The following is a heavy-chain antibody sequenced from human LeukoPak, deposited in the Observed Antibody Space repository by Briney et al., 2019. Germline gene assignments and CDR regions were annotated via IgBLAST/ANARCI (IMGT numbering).Heavy chain of an antibody. J-gene: IGHJ5*02. CDR2: ICVSGSP. CDR1: GGSISSYY. V-gene: IGHV4-4*07. Sequence: SETLSLTCTVSGGSISSYYWSWVRQPAGKGLEWIGRICVSGSPDYNPSLKSRVTVSVDTSKNQFSLTLTSVTAADTAVYYCARGSYTSGFWFGPWGQGTLVTVSS. D-gene: IGHD6-19*01. CDR3: ARGSYTSGFWFGP.